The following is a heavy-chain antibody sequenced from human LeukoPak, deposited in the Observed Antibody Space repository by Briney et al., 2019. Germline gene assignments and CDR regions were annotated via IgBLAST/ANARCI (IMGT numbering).Heavy chain of an antibody. J-gene: IGHJ4*02. CDR1: GFTFSSYG. Sequence: TGGSLRLSCAASGFTFSSYGMHWVRQAPGKGLEWVAVISYDGSNKYYADSVKGRFTISRDNSKNTLYLQMNSLRAEDTAVYYCAKELWETWIAAAAPPFDYWGQGTLVTVSS. V-gene: IGHV3-30*18. D-gene: IGHD6-13*01. CDR2: ISYDGSNK. CDR3: AKELWETWIAAAAPPFDY.